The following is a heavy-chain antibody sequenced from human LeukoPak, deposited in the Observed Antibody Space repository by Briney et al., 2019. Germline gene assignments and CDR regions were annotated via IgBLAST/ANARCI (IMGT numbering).Heavy chain of an antibody. CDR1: GAVISNYY. CDR3: ARDQGVEGNWFDP. CDR2: ISYSGST. V-gene: IGHV4-59*12. D-gene: IGHD3-16*01. J-gene: IGHJ5*02. Sequence: SETLSLTCTVSGAVISNYYWSWIRQPPGKGLEWMGYISYSGSTNYSPSLKSRVAISVDTSKNQISLNMHSVTAADTAVYYCARDQGVEGNWFDPWGQGTLVTVSS.